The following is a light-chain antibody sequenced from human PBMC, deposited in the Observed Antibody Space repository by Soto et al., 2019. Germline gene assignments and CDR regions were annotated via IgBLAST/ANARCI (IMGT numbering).Light chain of an antibody. CDR2: GAS. CDR3: QQYNDWPYT. CDR1: QPISRT. J-gene: IGKJ2*01. V-gene: IGKV3-15*01. Sequence: EIVLTQSPATLSVSPGERATLSCRASQPISRTFAWYQQKPGQAPRLLFYGASTRATGVPARFSGSGSGSDFTLTIDSLQSEDFAVYFCQQYNDWPYTFGQGTKLEIK.